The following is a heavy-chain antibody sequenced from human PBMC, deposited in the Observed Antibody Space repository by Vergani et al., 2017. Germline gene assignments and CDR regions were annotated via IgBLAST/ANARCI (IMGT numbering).Heavy chain of an antibody. CDR2: VHSSGST. V-gene: IGHV4-61*02. CDR1: GDSLTSDFFY. CDR3: ARGWASNRCHTRGTFEV. Sequence: QVQLQESGPGPVKPSQTLSLTCSVSGDSLTSDFFYWTWIRQPPGTRLEWIGRVHSSGSTHYNPSLEGRVSVSMDTAKTEFSLDLQSVTAADTAVYFCARGWASNRCHTRGTFEVWGRGTLVTVSS. D-gene: IGHD2/OR15-2a*01. J-gene: IGHJ3*01.